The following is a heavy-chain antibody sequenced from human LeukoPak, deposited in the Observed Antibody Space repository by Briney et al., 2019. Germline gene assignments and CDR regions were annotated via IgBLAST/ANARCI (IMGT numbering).Heavy chain of an antibody. CDR1: GGSISSGDYY. Sequence: SQTLSLTCTVSGGSISSGDYYWSWIRQPPGKGLEWIGYIYYSGSTYYNPSLKSRVTISVDTSKNLFSLKLSSVTAADTAVYYCAREPLVVPAAISYYGMDVWGQGTTVTVSS. CDR2: IYYSGST. V-gene: IGHV4-30-4*01. CDR3: AREPLVVPAAISYYGMDV. D-gene: IGHD2-2*01. J-gene: IGHJ6*02.